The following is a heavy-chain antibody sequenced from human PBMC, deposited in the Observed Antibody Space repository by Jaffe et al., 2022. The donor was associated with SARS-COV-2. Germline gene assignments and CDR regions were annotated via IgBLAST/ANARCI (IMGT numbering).Heavy chain of an antibody. CDR2: ISSSSSYI. D-gene: IGHD5-18*01. CDR3: ARDRINVDTAMAIILY. Sequence: EVQLVESGGGLVKPGGSLRLSCAASGFTFSSYSMNWVRQAPGKGLEWVSSISSSSSYIYYADSVKGRFTISRDNAKNSLYLQMNSLRAEDTAVYYCARDRINVDTAMAIILYWGQGTLVTVSS. V-gene: IGHV3-21*01. CDR1: GFTFSSYS. J-gene: IGHJ4*02.